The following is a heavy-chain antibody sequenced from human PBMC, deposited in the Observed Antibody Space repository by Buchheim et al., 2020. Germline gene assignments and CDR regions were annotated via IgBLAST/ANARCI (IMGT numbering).Heavy chain of an antibody. D-gene: IGHD2-8*01. J-gene: IGHJ6*02. CDR2: ISGSGGST. CDR3: AKRMGKGYYYYYGMDV. CDR1: GFTFSSYA. V-gene: IGHV3-23*01. Sequence: EVQLLESGGDLVQPGGSLRLSCAASGFTFSSYAMSWVRQAPGKGLEWVSAISGSGGSTYYADSVKGRFTISRDTSTNTLYLQMNSLRAEDTAVYYCAKRMGKGYYYYYGMDVWGQGTT.